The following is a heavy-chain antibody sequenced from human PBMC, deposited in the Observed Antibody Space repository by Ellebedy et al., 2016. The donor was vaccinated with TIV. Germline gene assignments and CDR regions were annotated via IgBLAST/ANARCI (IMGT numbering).Heavy chain of an antibody. Sequence: GGSLRLXXEVSGFTFSSYWMSWVRQAPGKGLEWVANMRKDGSRENYVDSVKGRFTISRDNAKNSLYLQMDSLRDEDTAVYYCARNSYGYLLDYWGQGTLVTVSS. CDR2: MRKDGSRE. D-gene: IGHD5-18*01. CDR3: ARNSYGYLLDY. J-gene: IGHJ4*02. CDR1: GFTFSSYW. V-gene: IGHV3-7*01.